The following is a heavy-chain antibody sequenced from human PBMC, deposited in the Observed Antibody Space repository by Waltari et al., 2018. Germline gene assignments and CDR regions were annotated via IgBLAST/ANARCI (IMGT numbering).Heavy chain of an antibody. V-gene: IGHV3-74*01. CDR1: GFRFSNYW. Sequence: EEQLLESGGGLVQPGDSLRLSCAGSGFRFSNYWMNWVRQAPGKGLVWVASMRDHETRISYADSVKGRFTISRDNAKNTVYLQMKRLRVEDTAVYYCARLAPRTYRSPVPGRHYYYGMDVWGQGTTVTVSS. CDR2: MRDHETRI. D-gene: IGHD3-10*01. CDR3: ARLAPRTYRSPVPGRHYYYGMDV. J-gene: IGHJ6*02.